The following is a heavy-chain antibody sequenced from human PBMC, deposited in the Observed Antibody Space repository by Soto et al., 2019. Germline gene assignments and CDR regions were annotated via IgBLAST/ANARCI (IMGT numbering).Heavy chain of an antibody. Sequence: EVQLVESGGGLVKPGGSLRLSCAASGFSFSRYSMNWVRQAPGKGLEWVSSMSSSRSYIYYADSGKGRLTISRDNAKNTLYLQMNSLRAEDTAVDYCARGLDYCESSGYYAPWGQGTLVTVSS. CDR3: ARGLDYCESSGYYAP. V-gene: IGHV3-21*01. CDR1: GFSFSRYS. J-gene: IGHJ5*02. D-gene: IGHD3-22*01. CDR2: MSSSRSYI.